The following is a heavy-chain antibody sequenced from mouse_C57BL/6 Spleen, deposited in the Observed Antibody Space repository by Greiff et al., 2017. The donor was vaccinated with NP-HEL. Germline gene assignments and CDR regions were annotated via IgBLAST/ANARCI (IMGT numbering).Heavy chain of an antibody. D-gene: IGHD1-1*01. J-gene: IGHJ2*01. CDR3: AREGYFGRGFDY. CDR2: IHPNSGST. CDR1: GYTFTSYW. Sequence: QVQLKQPGAELVKPGASVKLSCKASGYTFTSYWMHWVKQRPGQGLEWIGMIHPNSGSTNYNEKFKSKATLTVDKSSSTAYMQLSSLTSEDSAVYYCAREGYFGRGFDYWGQGTTLTVSS. V-gene: IGHV1-64*01.